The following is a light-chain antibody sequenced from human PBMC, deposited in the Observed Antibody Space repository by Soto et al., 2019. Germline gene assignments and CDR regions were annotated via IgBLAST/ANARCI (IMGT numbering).Light chain of an antibody. Sequence: QSVLTQPASVSGSPGQSITISCTGTSSDVGGYNYVSWYQQHPGKAPKLMIYEVSNRPSGVSHRFSASKSGSTASLTISGLQAEDEADYYRSSHTSRSPYVFGTGTKVTVL. V-gene: IGLV2-14*01. CDR3: SSHTSRSPYV. J-gene: IGLJ1*01. CDR2: EVS. CDR1: SSDVGGYNY.